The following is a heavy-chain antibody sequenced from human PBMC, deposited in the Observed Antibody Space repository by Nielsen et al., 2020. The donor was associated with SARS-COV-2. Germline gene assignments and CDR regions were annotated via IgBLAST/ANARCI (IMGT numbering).Heavy chain of an antibody. CDR1: GGSISRSTYY. V-gene: IGHV4-39*01. CDR2: VFYSGST. Sequence: SETLSLTCTVSGGSISRSTYYWGWIRQPTGKGLEWIGNVFYSGSTYYNPSLKSRVTISVDTSKNEFSLKMNSVTAADTAVYYCARYNYDSGGYYYAYWGQGALVTVSS. J-gene: IGHJ4*02. CDR3: ARYNYDSGGYYYAY. D-gene: IGHD3-22*01.